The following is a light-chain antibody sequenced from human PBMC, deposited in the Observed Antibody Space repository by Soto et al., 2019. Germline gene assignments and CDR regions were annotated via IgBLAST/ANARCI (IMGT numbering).Light chain of an antibody. J-gene: IGKJ2*01. CDR3: QQYDGSVYT. Sequence: EIVLTQSPGTLSLSPGERATLSCRTSQSVASTFLAWYQQKVGQAPRLLIYGTSTRATGIADRFSGSGSGTDFTLTISRLEPEDSAMYYCQQYDGSVYTGGQGTKLEIK. V-gene: IGKV3-20*01. CDR2: GTS. CDR1: QSVASTF.